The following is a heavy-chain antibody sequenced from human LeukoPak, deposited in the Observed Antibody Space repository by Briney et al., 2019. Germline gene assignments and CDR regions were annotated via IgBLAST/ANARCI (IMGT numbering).Heavy chain of an antibody. CDR3: TTDYYDSSGYGSHRYYYYMDV. V-gene: IGHV3-15*01. CDR1: GFTFSNAW. J-gene: IGHJ6*03. D-gene: IGHD3-22*01. CDR2: IKSKTDGGTT. Sequence: GGSLRLSCAASGFTFSNAWMSWVRQAPGKGLEWVGRIKSKTDGGTTGYAAPVKGRFTISRDDSKNTLYLQMNSLKTEDTAVYYCTTDYYDSSGYGSHRYYYYMDVWGKGTTVTVSS.